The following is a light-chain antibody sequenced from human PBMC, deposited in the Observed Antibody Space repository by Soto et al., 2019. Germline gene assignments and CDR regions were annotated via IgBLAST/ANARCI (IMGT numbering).Light chain of an antibody. CDR3: QQFGTSPYT. Sequence: DIVMTQTPLSLPVTPGEPASISCRSSQSLLHSNGYNYLDWYLQKPGQSPQLLIYLGSNRASGVPDRFSGTGSGTDFTLTISRLEPEDFAVYWCQQFGTSPYTSGQGTKADI. CDR1: QSLLHSNGYNY. CDR2: LGS. J-gene: IGKJ2*01. V-gene: IGKV2-28*01.